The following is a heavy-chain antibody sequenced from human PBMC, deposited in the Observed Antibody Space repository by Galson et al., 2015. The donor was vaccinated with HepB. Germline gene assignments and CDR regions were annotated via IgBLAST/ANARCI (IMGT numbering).Heavy chain of an antibody. V-gene: IGHV1-18*04. CDR1: GYTFTSYG. D-gene: IGHD2-15*01. J-gene: IGHJ6*02. Sequence: SVKVSCKASGYTFTSYGISWVRQAPGQGLEWMGWISAYNGNTNYAQKLQGRVTMTTDTSTSTAYMELRSLRSDDTAVYYCARDLRGGYYYYGMDVWGQGTTVIVSS. CDR3: ARDLRGGYYYYGMDV. CDR2: ISAYNGNT.